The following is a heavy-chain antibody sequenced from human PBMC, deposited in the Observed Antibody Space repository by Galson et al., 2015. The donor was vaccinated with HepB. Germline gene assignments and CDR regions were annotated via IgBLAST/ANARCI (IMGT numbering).Heavy chain of an antibody. Sequence: SLRLSCAASGFTFDDYTMHWVRQAPGKGLEWVSLISWDGGSTYYADSVKGRFTISRDNSKNSLYLQMNSLRTGDTALYYCAKGAAVAGTGAFDIWGQGTMVTVSS. D-gene: IGHD6-19*01. CDR1: GFTFDDYT. V-gene: IGHV3-43*01. J-gene: IGHJ3*02. CDR3: AKGAAVAGTGAFDI. CDR2: ISWDGGST.